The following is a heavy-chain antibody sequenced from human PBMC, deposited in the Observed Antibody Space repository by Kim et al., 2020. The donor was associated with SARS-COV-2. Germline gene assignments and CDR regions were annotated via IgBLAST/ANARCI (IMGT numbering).Heavy chain of an antibody. V-gene: IGHV4-59*01. J-gene: IGHJ4*02. CDR1: GGSISSYY. Sequence: SETLSLTCTVSGGSISSYYWSWIRQPPGKGLEWIGYIYYSGSTNYNPSLKSRVTISVDTSKNQFSLKLSSVTAADTAVYYCARGPYSSGHDYWGQGTLVT. CDR3: ARGPYSSGHDY. CDR2: IYYSGST. D-gene: IGHD6-19*01.